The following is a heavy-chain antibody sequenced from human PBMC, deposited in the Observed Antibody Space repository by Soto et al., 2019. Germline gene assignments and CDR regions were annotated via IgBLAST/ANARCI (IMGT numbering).Heavy chain of an antibody. CDR1: GGSISTYF. CDR2: IHKNGST. CDR3: ARSLRTRLYNWFGP. Sequence: SETLSLTCTGSGGSISTYFWSWIRQPPGKGLEWIGYIHKNGSTDYNPALKSRVTILLDMSNKQFSLKLTSVTAADTAVYYCARSLRTRLYNWFGPWGQGTRVTVSS. J-gene: IGHJ5*02. D-gene: IGHD2-2*01. V-gene: IGHV4-59*01.